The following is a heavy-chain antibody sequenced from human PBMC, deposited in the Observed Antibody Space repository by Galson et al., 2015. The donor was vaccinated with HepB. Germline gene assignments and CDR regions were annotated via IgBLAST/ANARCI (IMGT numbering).Heavy chain of an antibody. CDR1: GFTFSSYN. J-gene: IGHJ6*02. V-gene: IGHV3-48*01. CDR2: IDSSSTII. Sequence: SLRLSCAASGFTFSSYNMNWVRQAPEKGLEWISYIDSSSTIIYYADSVKGRFTISRDNAKNSLYLQMNSLRAEDTGIYYCARDRGGSGSHLSYYYDMDVWCQGTTVTVSS. D-gene: IGHD3-10*01. CDR3: ARDRGGSGSHLSYYYDMDV.